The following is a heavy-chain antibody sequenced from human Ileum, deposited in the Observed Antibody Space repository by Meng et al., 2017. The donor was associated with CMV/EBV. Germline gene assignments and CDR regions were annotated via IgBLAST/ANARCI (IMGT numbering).Heavy chain of an antibody. CDR2: IYYSGST. D-gene: IGHD1-1*01. CDR1: GGSISSGDYY. V-gene: IGHV4-30-4*01. CDR3: ASGSPQLGYV. J-gene: IGHJ4*02. Sequence: QVQPQEPGPGLGQPSQTLSLTCTVSGGSISSGDYYWSWIRQPPGKGLEWIGYIYYSGSTYYNPSLKSRVTISADTSKNQFSLKLNSVTAADTAVYYCASGSPQLGYVWGQGTLVTVSS.